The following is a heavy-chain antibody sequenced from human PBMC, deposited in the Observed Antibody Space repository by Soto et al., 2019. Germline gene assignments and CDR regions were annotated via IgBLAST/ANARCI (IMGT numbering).Heavy chain of an antibody. Sequence: SETLSLTCTVSGDSISSNNNYWSWIRQPPGEGLEWIGFISYSGTTSYSPSLKSRVAISLDTSENQFSLSLSSVTAADTAVYYCARGRGYSYGLDPWGQGTLVTVSS. J-gene: IGHJ5*02. CDR2: ISYSGTT. CDR1: GDSISSNNNY. CDR3: ARGRGYSYGLDP. V-gene: IGHV4-30-4*01. D-gene: IGHD5-18*01.